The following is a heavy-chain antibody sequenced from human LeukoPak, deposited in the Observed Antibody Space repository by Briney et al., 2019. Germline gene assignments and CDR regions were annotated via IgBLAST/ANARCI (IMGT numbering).Heavy chain of an antibody. D-gene: IGHD3-3*01. Sequence: PGGSLRLSCTASGFTFGDYAMSWFRQAPGKGLEWVGFIRSKAYGGTTEYAASVKGRFTISRDDSKSIAYLQMNSLRAEDTAVYYCAVYDFWSGGYGMDVWGQGTTVTVSS. CDR1: GFTFGDYA. CDR3: AVYDFWSGGYGMDV. J-gene: IGHJ6*02. V-gene: IGHV3-49*03. CDR2: IRSKAYGGTT.